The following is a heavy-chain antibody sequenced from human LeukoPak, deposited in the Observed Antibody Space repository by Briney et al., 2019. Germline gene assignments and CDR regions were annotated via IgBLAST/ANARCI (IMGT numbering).Heavy chain of an antibody. J-gene: IGHJ4*02. D-gene: IGHD3-22*01. V-gene: IGHV3-30*04. CDR2: ISYDGSNK. Sequence: PGGSLRLSCAASGFTFSSYAMHWVRQAPGKGLEWVAVISYDGSNKYYADSVKGRFTISRDNSKNTLYLQMNSLRAEDTAVYYCARSGSSSYSFDYWGQGTLVTVSS. CDR3: ARSGSSSYSFDY. CDR1: GFTFSSYA.